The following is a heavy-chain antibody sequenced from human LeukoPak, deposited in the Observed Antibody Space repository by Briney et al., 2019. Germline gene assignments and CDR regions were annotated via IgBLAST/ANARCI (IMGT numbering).Heavy chain of an antibody. V-gene: IGHV3-23*01. Sequence: GRSLRLSCAASGFTFSSYAMSWVRQAPGKGLEWVSAISGSGGSTYYADSVKGRFTISRDNSKNTLYLQMNSLRAEDTAVYYCAKDLVGSGYETLSMDVWGQGTTVTVSS. J-gene: IGHJ6*02. D-gene: IGHD5-12*01. CDR1: GFTFSSYA. CDR2: ISGSGGST. CDR3: AKDLVGSGYETLSMDV.